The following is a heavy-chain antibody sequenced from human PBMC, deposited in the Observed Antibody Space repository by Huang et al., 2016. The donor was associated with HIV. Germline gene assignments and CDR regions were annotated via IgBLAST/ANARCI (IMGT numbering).Heavy chain of an antibody. CDR3: ALKGDSSGWEYFRH. Sequence: QVQLVESGGGVVQPGRSLRISCAAFGFIFSNVGMDWVRQDPGKGLEWVALISYDGSNKYYTDSVKGRFSISRDNSKNTLYLQMNSLRAEDTAVYYCALKGDSSGWEYFRHWGQGTLVTVSS. CDR1: GFIFSNVG. V-gene: IGHV3-30*03. D-gene: IGHD6-19*01. CDR2: ISYDGSNK. J-gene: IGHJ1*01.